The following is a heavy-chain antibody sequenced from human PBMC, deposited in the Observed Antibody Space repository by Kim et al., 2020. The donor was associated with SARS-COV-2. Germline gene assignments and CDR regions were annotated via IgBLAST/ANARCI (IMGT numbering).Heavy chain of an antibody. CDR1: GYIFTNYH. CDR3: ARAPPSYYGSGSSLGY. Sequence: ASVKVSCKASGYIFTNYHVYWVRQAPGQGLEWMGLINPTGGATTYAPRFQGRLTMTRDTSTSTVYMELSSLRSEDTAVYYCARAPPSYYGSGSSLGYWGQGTLVTVSS. D-gene: IGHD3-10*01. V-gene: IGHV1-46*01. J-gene: IGHJ4*02. CDR2: INPTGGAT.